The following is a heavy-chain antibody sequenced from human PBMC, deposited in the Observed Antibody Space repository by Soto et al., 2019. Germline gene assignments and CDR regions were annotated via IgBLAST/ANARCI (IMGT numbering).Heavy chain of an antibody. Sequence: GGSLRLSCAASGISFSTDAMTWVRQAPGKGLEWVSAISDSGGDTNYADSVKGRFTISRDNSKNTLYLQMNSLRAEDTAIYYCAKAFGYSSSWYARNWFDPWGQGTLVTVSS. CDR3: AKAFGYSSSWYARNWFDP. CDR1: GISFSTDA. D-gene: IGHD6-13*01. V-gene: IGHV3-23*01. CDR2: ISDSGGDT. J-gene: IGHJ5*02.